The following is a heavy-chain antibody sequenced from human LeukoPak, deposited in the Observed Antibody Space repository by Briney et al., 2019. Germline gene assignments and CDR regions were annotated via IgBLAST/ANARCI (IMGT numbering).Heavy chain of an antibody. V-gene: IGHV1-2*02. CDR3: AREKLWFGEFPFDN. J-gene: IGHJ4*02. CDR1: GYTFTGYY. CDR2: ISTKNGYT. Sequence: GASVKVSCKASGYTFTGYYMHWVRQAPGQGLEWVGSISTKNGYTKFAQKFQGRGAITKDTSANTIYMHLKSLTFDDTAVYYCAREKLWFGEFPFDNWGQGTLVSVSS. D-gene: IGHD3-10*01.